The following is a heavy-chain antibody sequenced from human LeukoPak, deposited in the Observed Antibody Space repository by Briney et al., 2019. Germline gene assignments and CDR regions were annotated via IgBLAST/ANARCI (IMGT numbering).Heavy chain of an antibody. CDR2: IIPIFGTA. J-gene: IGHJ6*03. D-gene: IGHD2-2*03. V-gene: IGHV1-69*15. CDR3: ARGALDIVVVPAAIGGTGYYYMDV. CDR1: GGTFSSYA. Sequence: AASVKVSCKASGGTFSSYAISWVRQAPGQGLEWMGRIIPIFGTANYAQKFQGRVTITADESTSTAYMELSSLRSEDTAVYYCARGALDIVVVPAAIGGTGYYYMDVWGKGTTVTVSS.